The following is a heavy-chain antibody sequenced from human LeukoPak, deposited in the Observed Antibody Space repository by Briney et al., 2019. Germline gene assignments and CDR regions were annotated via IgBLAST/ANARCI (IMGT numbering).Heavy chain of an antibody. CDR2: IYYSGST. CDR1: GGSISSHY. CDR3: ARVASAGNFFDH. Sequence: SETLSLTCTVSGGSISSHYWSWIRQPPGKGLEWIGYIYYSGSTDYNPSLRNRVTISLDTSKNQFSLRLKSVTAADTAVYYCARVASAGNFFDHWGQGSLVTVSS. V-gene: IGHV4-59*11. D-gene: IGHD4-23*01. J-gene: IGHJ4*02.